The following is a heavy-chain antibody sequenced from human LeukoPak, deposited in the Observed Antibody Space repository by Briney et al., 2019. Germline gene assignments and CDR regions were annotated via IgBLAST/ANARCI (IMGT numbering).Heavy chain of an antibody. D-gene: IGHD3-10*01. CDR2: ITSSSSYI. CDR3: ARVMSGSLTFDF. J-gene: IGHJ4*02. V-gene: IGHV3-21*01. Sequence: GGSLRLSCAASGFTFSTYIMIWVRQAPGKGLGWVSSITSSSSYIYYANSVKGRFTISRDNAKNSLYLQMNSLRAEDTAVYYCARVMSGSLTFDFWGQGTLVTVSS. CDR1: GFTFSTYI.